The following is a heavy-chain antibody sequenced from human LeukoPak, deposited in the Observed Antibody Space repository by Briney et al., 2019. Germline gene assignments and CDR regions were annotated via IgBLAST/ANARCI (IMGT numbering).Heavy chain of an antibody. Sequence: GGSLRLSCAASGFTFSNYGMSWVRQAPGKGLEWVSGISNSGTLTSYADSVKGRFAISRDNSKNTLYLQMDSLRAEDTALYYCAKRHSPSGPRGDFDMWGQGTVVTVSS. CDR1: GFTFSNYG. CDR2: ISNSGTLT. V-gene: IGHV3-23*01. CDR3: AKRHSPSGPRGDFDM. D-gene: IGHD2-21*01. J-gene: IGHJ3*02.